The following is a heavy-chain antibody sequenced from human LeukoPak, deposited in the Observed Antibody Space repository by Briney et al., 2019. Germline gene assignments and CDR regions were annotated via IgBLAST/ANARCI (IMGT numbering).Heavy chain of an antibody. CDR1: GYSFTTYW. Sequence: GGSLRISCEGSGYSFTTYWIAWVRQMPGKGLESMGIIYSDDSDTKYSPSFQGQVTIPIDKSIRTAYLQWSSLKASDTAVYYCARTYCSTKACSYFDFWGQGTLVTVSS. CDR2: IYSDDSDT. J-gene: IGHJ4*02. D-gene: IGHD2-2*01. CDR3: ARTYCSTKACSYFDF. V-gene: IGHV5-51*01.